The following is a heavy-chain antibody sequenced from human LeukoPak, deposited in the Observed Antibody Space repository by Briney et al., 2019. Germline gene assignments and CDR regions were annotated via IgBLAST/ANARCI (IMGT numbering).Heavy chain of an antibody. CDR1: GGTFSSYA. D-gene: IGHD6-19*01. J-gene: IGHJ4*02. V-gene: IGHV1-69*05. CDR2: IIPIFGTA. Sequence: ASVKVSYKASGGTFSSYAISWVRQAPGQGLEWMGRIIPIFGTANYAQKFQGRVTITTDESTSTAYMELSSLRSEDTAVYYCARDLGYSSGWYRYYFDYWGQGTLVTVSS. CDR3: ARDLGYSSGWYRYYFDY.